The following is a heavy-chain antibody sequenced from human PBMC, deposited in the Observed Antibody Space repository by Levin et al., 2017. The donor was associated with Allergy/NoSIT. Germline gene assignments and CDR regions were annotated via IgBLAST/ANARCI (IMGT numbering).Heavy chain of an antibody. J-gene: IGHJ4*02. CDR3: ASRPSFSGGVVGSEF. V-gene: IGHV4-39*01. CDR1: GGSISSGSYS. CDR2: FYNSGSGTT. Sequence: ASETLSLTCTVSGGSISSGSYSWDWIRQPPGKGLEWIGNFYNSGSGTTYYNSSLKSRVTISVDMSKNQFSLRLSSVTAADTAVYYCASRPSFSGGVVGSEFWGQGALVTVSS. D-gene: IGHD2-2*01.